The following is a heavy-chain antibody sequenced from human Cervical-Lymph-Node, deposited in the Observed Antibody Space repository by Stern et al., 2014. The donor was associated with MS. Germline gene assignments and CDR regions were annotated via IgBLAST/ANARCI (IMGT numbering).Heavy chain of an antibody. CDR2: IIPIFGTA. CDR3: AAGDDPRSWFDP. V-gene: IGHV1-69*12. CDR1: GGTFSSYA. D-gene: IGHD3-10*01. Sequence: VQLVQSGAEVKKPGSSVKVSCKASGGTFSSYAISWVRQAPGQGLEWMGGIIPIFGTANYAKKFKGRVTITADGDTSTAYMELSSLRSEDTAVYYCAAGDDPRSWFDPWGQGTLVTVSS. J-gene: IGHJ5*02.